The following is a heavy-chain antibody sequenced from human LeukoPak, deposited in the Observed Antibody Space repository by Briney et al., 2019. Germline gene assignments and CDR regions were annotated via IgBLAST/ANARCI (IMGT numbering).Heavy chain of an antibody. Sequence: ASVKVSCKASGYTFTGYYMHWVRQAPGQGLEWMGWINPNSGGTNYAQKFQGSVTMTRDTSISTAYMELSRLRSDDTAVYYCARDYYYDSSGYYDYWGQGTLVTVSS. J-gene: IGHJ4*02. D-gene: IGHD3-22*01. V-gene: IGHV1-2*02. CDR2: INPNSGGT. CDR3: ARDYYYDSSGYYDY. CDR1: GYTFTGYY.